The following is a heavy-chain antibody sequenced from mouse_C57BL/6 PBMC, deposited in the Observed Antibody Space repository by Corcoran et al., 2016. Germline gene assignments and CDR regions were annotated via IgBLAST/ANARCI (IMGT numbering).Heavy chain of an antibody. D-gene: IGHD1-1*01. CDR3: ARGGYYGSSSYFDY. CDR1: GYAFSSYW. Sequence: QVQLQQSGAELVKPVASVKISCKASGYAFSSYWMNWVKQRPGKGLEWIGQIYPGDGDTNYNGKFKGKATLTADKSSSTAYMQLSSLTSEDSAVYFCARGGYYGSSSYFDYWGQGTTLTVSS. V-gene: IGHV1-80*01. J-gene: IGHJ2*01. CDR2: IYPGDGDT.